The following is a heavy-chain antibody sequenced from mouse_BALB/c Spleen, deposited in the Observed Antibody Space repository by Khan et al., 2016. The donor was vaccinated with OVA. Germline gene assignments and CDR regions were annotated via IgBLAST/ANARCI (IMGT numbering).Heavy chain of an antibody. Sequence: QVQLKESGAELAKPGASVKMSCKASGYTFINYWILWVKQRPGKGLEWIGYINPSTGYTEYNQNFKDQATFSADKSSSTAYMPLSSLKSEDSAVYYCARRGLRWDIDYWGQGTTLTVSS. V-gene: IGHV1-7*01. CDR1: GYTFINYW. CDR3: ARRGLRWDIDY. CDR2: INPSTGYT. J-gene: IGHJ2*01. D-gene: IGHD1-1*01.